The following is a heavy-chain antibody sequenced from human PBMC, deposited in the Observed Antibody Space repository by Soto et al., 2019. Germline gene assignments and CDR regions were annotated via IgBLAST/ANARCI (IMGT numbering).Heavy chain of an antibody. D-gene: IGHD4-17*01. Sequence: QVQLVQSGAEVRTPGASVKISCKASGYTFRSHGVQWVRQAPGQRLEWVGWSNGGNGFTKYSQEFQDRVTITRDTAASTIYMVLHSLTSDDTAVYYCARLSYSDALDVWGQGTTVTVSS. V-gene: IGHV1-3*02. CDR2: SNGGNGFT. CDR3: ARLSYSDALDV. CDR1: GYTFRSHG. J-gene: IGHJ6*02.